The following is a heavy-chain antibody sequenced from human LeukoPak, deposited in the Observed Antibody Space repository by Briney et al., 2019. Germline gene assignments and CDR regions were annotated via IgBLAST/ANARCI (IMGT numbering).Heavy chain of an antibody. Sequence: SQTLSLTCTVSGGSISSGSYYWSWIRQPAGKGLEWIGRIYTSGSTNYNPSIKSRVTISVDTSKNQFSLKLSSVTAADTAVYYCASGERGYSYGSSFYYYYGMDVWGQGTTVTVSS. D-gene: IGHD5-18*01. CDR3: ASGERGYSYGSSFYYYYGMDV. J-gene: IGHJ6*02. CDR1: GGSISSGSYY. CDR2: IYTSGST. V-gene: IGHV4-61*02.